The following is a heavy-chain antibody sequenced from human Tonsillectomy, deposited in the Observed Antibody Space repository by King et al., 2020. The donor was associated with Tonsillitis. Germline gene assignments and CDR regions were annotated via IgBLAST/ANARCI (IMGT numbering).Heavy chain of an antibody. J-gene: IGHJ4*02. CDR2: ISGGGDET. V-gene: IGHV3-23*04. CDR3: AKGPATDLDH. D-gene: IGHD2-2*01. CDR1: GFTFSNFL. Sequence: VQLVESGGGLVQPGESLRLSCAASGFTFSNFLMTWVRQAPGKGLEWVSSISGGGDETFYADSVRGRFTVSRDDSKNTLYLQMNSLRAEDTALYYCAKGPATDLDHWGQGTLVTVSS.